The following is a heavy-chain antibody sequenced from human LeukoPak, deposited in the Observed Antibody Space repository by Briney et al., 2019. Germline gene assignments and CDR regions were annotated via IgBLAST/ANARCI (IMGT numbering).Heavy chain of an antibody. J-gene: IGHJ4*02. Sequence: GASVKVSCKVSGYTLTELSMHWVRQAPGKGLEWVGGFDPEDGETIYAQKFQGIVTMTEPTSTDTAYMELTSLRAEDTAVYYCATARIAVAGEFEYWGQGTLVTVSS. V-gene: IGHV1-24*01. D-gene: IGHD6-19*01. CDR2: FDPEDGET. CDR1: GYTLTELS. CDR3: ATARIAVAGEFEY.